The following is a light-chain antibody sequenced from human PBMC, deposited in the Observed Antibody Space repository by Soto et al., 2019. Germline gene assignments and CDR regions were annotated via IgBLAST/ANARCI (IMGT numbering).Light chain of an antibody. Sequence: EIVLTQSPGTLSLSPGESVTLSCRASQSVSSLYLAWYQQKPGQAPRLLIYVTSSRATGIPDRFIGSGSGTDFTLTIGSLEPEDFAVYYCQQYGNSPRYSFGQGTRLEIK. CDR3: QQYGNSPRYS. CDR2: VTS. CDR1: QSVSSLY. V-gene: IGKV3-20*01. J-gene: IGKJ2*03.